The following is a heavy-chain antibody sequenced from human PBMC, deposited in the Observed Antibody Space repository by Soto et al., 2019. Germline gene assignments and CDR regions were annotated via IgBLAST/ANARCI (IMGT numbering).Heavy chain of an antibody. V-gene: IGHV1-18*01. Sequence: QLVQSGVEMKNPGASVKVSCKASGYTFTSYGISWVRQAPGQGLEWMGWISGFNDDTNHAQKFQGRVTVTKDTSTSTADMELRSLKSDDTAMYYCARSGSYDPGRNWFGPWGQETLVIVSS. J-gene: IGHJ5*02. CDR1: GYTFTSYG. CDR3: ARSGSYDPGRNWFGP. CDR2: ISGFNDDT. D-gene: IGHD3-22*01.